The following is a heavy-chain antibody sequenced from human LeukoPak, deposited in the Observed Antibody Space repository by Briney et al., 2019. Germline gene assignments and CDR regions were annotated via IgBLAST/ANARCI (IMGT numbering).Heavy chain of an antibody. CDR3: ARDLYSGHYYGMDV. CDR2: XNPSGGST. V-gene: IGHV1-46*01. D-gene: IGHD1-1*01. Sequence: ASVKVSCKASGYTFTSYYMHWVRQAPGQGLEWXXXXNPSGGSTSYAQKFQGRVTMTRDTSTSTVYMELSSLRSEDTAVYYCARDLYSGHYYGMDVWGQGTTVTVSS. CDR1: GYTFTSYY. J-gene: IGHJ6*02.